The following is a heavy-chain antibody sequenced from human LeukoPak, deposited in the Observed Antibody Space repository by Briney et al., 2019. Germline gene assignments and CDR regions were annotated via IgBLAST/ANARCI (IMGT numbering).Heavy chain of an antibody. CDR2: ISAYNGNT. J-gene: IGHJ4*02. CDR1: GYTFTSYG. D-gene: IGHD6-19*01. Sequence: ASVRVSCKASGYTFTSYGISWVRQAPGQGLEWMGWISAYNGNTNYAQKIQGRVTMTTDTSASTAYMELRSLRSDDTAVYFCARDVSGWYFDYWGQGTLVTVSS. V-gene: IGHV1-18*01. CDR3: ARDVSGWYFDY.